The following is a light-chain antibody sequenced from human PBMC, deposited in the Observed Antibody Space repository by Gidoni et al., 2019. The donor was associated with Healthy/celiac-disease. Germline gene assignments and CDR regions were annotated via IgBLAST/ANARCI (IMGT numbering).Light chain of an antibody. V-gene: IGKV3-15*01. J-gene: IGKJ1*01. CDR3: QQYNNWPPWT. CDR2: GAP. Sequence: EIVMTQSPATLSVSPGERATLSCRASQSVSSNLAWYQQKPGQAPRLLIDGAPTRATGIPASFSGSGSWTEFTITISSLQSEDFAVYYCQQYNNWPPWTFGQGTKVEIQ. CDR1: QSVSSN.